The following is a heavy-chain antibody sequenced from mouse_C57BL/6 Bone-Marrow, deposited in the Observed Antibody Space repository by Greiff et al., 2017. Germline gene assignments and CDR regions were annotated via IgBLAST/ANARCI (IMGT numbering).Heavy chain of an antibody. CDR1: GYTFTDYN. CDR3: ARTPRGSSYWYFDV. D-gene: IGHD1-1*01. Sequence: VQLKQSGPELVKPGASVKIPCKASGYTFTDYNMDWVKQSHGKSLEWIGDINPNNGGTIYNQKFKGKATLTVDKSSSTAYMELRSLTSEDTAVYYCARTPRGSSYWYFDVWGTGTTVTVSS. V-gene: IGHV1-18*01. J-gene: IGHJ1*03. CDR2: INPNNGGT.